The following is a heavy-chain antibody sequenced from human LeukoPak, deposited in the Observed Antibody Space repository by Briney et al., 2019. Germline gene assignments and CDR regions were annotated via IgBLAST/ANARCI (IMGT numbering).Heavy chain of an antibody. CDR2: ISAYNGNT. Sequence: ASVKVSCKASGYTFTSYGISWVRQAPGQGLEWMGWISAYNGNTNYAQKLQGRVTMTTDTSTSTAYMELRSLRSDDTAVYYCARGRLEWLLSRQLFDYWGQGTLVTVSS. D-gene: IGHD3-3*01. CDR3: ARGRLEWLLSRQLFDY. V-gene: IGHV1-18*01. CDR1: GYTFTSYG. J-gene: IGHJ4*02.